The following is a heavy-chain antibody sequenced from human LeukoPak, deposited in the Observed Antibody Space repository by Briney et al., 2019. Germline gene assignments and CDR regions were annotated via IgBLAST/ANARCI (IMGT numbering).Heavy chain of an antibody. CDR2: IYYSGST. V-gene: IGHV4-39*01. CDR3: ARRGTTVTTRGLFDP. CDR1: GGSISSSSYY. Sequence: PSQTLSLTCTVSGGSISSSSYYWGWIRQPPGKGLEWIGSIYYSGSTYYNPSLKSRVTISVDTSKNQFSLKLSSVTAADTAVYYCARRGTTVTTRGLFDPWGQGTLVTVSS. D-gene: IGHD4-17*01. J-gene: IGHJ5*02.